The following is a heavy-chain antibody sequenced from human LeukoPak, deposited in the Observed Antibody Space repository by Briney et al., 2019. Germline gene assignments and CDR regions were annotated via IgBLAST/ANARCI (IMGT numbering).Heavy chain of an antibody. V-gene: IGHV1-2*02. CDR2: INPNSGGT. Sequence: GASVKVSCKASGYTFTGYYMHWVRQAPGQGLEWMGWINPNSGGTNYAQKFQGRVTMTRDTSISTAYMELSRLRSDDTAVYYCAAATHYYGSGSPFDYWGQGTLVTVSS. J-gene: IGHJ4*02. CDR3: AAATHYYGSGSPFDY. D-gene: IGHD3-10*01. CDR1: GYTFTGYY.